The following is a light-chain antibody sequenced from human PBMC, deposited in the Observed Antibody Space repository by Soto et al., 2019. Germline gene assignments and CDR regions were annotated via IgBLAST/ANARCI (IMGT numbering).Light chain of an antibody. CDR2: EAS. V-gene: IGLV2-14*02. CDR3: NSYVGSKDYG. CDR1: SSDVGSHNL. J-gene: IGLJ1*01. Sequence: QSLLTQPASVSGSPGQSITISCTGTSSDVGSHNLVSWYQQFPGKAPKLIIFEASKRPSGVSNRFSGSKSGSTASLTISGLQADDEADYYCNSYVGSKDYGFGKGTKVTV.